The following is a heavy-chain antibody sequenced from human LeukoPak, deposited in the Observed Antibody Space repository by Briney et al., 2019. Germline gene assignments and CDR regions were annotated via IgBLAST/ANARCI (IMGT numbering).Heavy chain of an antibody. CDR2: ISGSGGST. J-gene: IGHJ4*02. D-gene: IGHD4-11*01. CDR3: AKDQGRAPVTYFDY. Sequence: GGSLRLSCAASGFTLSSYAMSWVRQAPGKGLEWVSAISGSGGSTYYADSVKGRFTISRDNSKNTLYLQMNSLRAEDTAVYYCAKDQGRAPVTYFDYWGQGTLVTVSS. CDR1: GFTLSSYA. V-gene: IGHV3-23*01.